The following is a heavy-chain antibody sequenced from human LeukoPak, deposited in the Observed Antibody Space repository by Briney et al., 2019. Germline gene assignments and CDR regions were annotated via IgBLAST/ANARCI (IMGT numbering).Heavy chain of an antibody. CDR2: IYPGDSDT. J-gene: IGHJ6*02. CDR1: GYSFTSYW. Sequence: KRGASLKISCKGSGYSFTSYWIGWVRQMPGKGLEWMGIIYPGDSDTRYSPSFQGQVTISADKSISTAYLQWSSLKASDTAMYYCARQAFWSGYRVRGNYYGMDVWGQGTTVTVSS. V-gene: IGHV5-51*01. CDR3: ARQAFWSGYRVRGNYYGMDV. D-gene: IGHD3-3*01.